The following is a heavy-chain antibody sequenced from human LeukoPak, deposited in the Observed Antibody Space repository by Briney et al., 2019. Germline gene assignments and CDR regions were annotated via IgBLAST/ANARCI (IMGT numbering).Heavy chain of an antibody. J-gene: IGHJ6*03. D-gene: IGHD6-6*01. CDR1: GGSFSGYY. V-gene: IGHV4-34*01. CDR3: ARVLSSSSLYYYYYYMDV. CDR2: INQSGTT. Sequence: SETLSLTCAVYGGSFSGYYWSWIRQSPGKGLEWIGEINQSGTTNYNPSLKSRVTMSVDTSKNQFSLKLSSVTAADTAVYYCARVLSSSSLYYYYYYMDVWGKGTTVTVSS.